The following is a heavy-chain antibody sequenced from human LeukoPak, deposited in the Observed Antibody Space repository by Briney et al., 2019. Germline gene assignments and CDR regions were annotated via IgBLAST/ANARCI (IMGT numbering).Heavy chain of an antibody. V-gene: IGHV3-74*01. D-gene: IGHD1-26*01. CDR3: VRGAPFDY. Sequence: PGGSLRLSCAASGFTFTSYWMHWVRQAPGKGLVWVSRINSDGTSTNYADSVKGRFTISRDNAKNMLYLQMSSLRVDDTAVYYCVRGAPFDYWGQGTLVTVSS. CDR1: GFTFTSYW. CDR2: INSDGTST. J-gene: IGHJ4*02.